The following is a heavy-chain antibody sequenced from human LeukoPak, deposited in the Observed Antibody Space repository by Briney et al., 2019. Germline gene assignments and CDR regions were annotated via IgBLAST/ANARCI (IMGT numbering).Heavy chain of an antibody. CDR1: GFTFSSYW. CDR3: AREGMVRGVPDAFDL. D-gene: IGHD3-10*01. Sequence: PGGSLRLSRAASGFTFSSYWMDWVRQVPGKGLEWVANIKQDGIEKYFVGSVKGRFAISRDNAKNSLYLQMNSLRVEDTAVYYCAREGMVRGVPDAFDLWGQGTMVTVSS. V-gene: IGHV3-7*01. CDR2: IKQDGIEK. J-gene: IGHJ3*01.